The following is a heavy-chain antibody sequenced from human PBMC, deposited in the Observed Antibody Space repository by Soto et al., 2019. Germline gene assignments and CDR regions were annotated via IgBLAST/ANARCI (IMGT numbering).Heavy chain of an antibody. D-gene: IGHD6-19*01. V-gene: IGHV4-59*01. Sequence: SETLSLTCTVSGGSISSYYWSWIRQPPGKGLEWIGYIYYSGSTNYNPSLKSRVAIFVDTSKNQLSVNLTSMTAADTAIYYCVQTTGWPGFDFWGQGILVTVSS. CDR2: IYYSGST. J-gene: IGHJ4*02. CDR3: VQTTGWPGFDF. CDR1: GGSISSYY.